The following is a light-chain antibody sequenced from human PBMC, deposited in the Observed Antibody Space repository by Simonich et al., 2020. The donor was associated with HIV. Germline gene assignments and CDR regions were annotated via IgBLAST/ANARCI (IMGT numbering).Light chain of an antibody. V-gene: IGKV2-28*01. CDR1: QSLLHSNGYNY. CDR2: LGS. J-gene: IGKJ2*01. Sequence: DIVMTQSPLPLPVTPGEPASISCRTSQSLLHSNGYNYLDWYLQKPGQSPQLLIYLGSNRASGVPDRFSGSGSGTDFTLKISRMEAEDVGVYYCMQGLQTLYTFGQGTKLEIK. CDR3: MQGLQTLYT.